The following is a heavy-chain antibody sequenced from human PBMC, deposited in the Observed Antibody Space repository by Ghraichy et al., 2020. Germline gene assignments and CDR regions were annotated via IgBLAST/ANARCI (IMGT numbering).Heavy chain of an antibody. V-gene: IGHV3-30*18. CDR2: VSYNGDTK. J-gene: IGHJ4*02. CDR3: AKEVNSSGYYAYFDH. D-gene: IGHD3-22*01. Sequence: GGSLGLSCAASGFIFSNYGMQWVRQAPGKGLEWVAVVSYNGDTKYYAESVKGRFTVSRDNSKNTMYLQMSSLRVEDTAVYYCAKEVNSSGYYAYFDHWGQGALVTVSS. CDR1: GFIFSNYG.